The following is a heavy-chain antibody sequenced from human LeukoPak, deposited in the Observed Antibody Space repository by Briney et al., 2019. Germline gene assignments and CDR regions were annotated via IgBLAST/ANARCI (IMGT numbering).Heavy chain of an antibody. CDR1: GYTFTNYY. V-gene: IGHV1-46*01. D-gene: IGHD6-6*01. J-gene: IGHJ4*02. CDR3: ARASGSNSYTIDY. CDR2: INPSGSST. Sequence: ASVKVSCKASGYTFTNYYMHWVRQAPGQGLEWMGIINPSGSSTGYAQKFQGRVTMTRDTSTSTVYMELSSLRSEDTAVYYCARASGSNSYTIDYWGQGTLVTVSS.